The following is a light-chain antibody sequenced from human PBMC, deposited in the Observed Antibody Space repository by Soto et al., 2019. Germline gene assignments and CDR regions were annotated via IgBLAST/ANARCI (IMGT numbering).Light chain of an antibody. CDR2: GAS. CDR3: QQDYVILVT. CDR1: QSVLYNSNTKNY. V-gene: IGKV4-1*01. Sequence: DIVRTPSADSLAVSLGERATFNCKSSQSVLYNSNTKNYLAWYQQKPGQPPKLLFYGASARESGVPDRFSGSGSMTDVTLTISSLQAEDVAIYHCQQDYVILVTLGG. J-gene: IGKJ4*01.